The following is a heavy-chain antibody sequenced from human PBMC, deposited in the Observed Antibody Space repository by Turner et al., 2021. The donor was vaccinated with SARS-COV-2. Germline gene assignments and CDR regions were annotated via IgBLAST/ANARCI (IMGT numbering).Heavy chain of an antibody. CDR2: INSDGSST. J-gene: IGHJ4*02. Sequence: EVQLVESGGGLVQPGGSLRLSCAASGFTVSSNYMSWVRQAPGKGLEWVSRINSDGSSTSYADSVKGRFTISRDNAKNTLYLQMNSLRAEDTAVYYCASHGAHPGFDYWGQGTLVTVSS. V-gene: IGHV3-74*02. D-gene: IGHD3-16*01. CDR3: ASHGAHPGFDY. CDR1: GFTVSSNY.